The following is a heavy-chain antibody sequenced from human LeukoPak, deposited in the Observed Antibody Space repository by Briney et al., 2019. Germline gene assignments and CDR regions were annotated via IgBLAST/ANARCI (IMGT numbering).Heavy chain of an antibody. J-gene: IGHJ4*02. Sequence: PSETLSLTCAVYGASFSGYYWNWIRQPPGKGLEWIGEINHSGITNYNPSLTSRVTISVDTSKNHFSLKLSSVTAADTAVYYCARSIAARRGLRDYWGQGTLVTVSS. CDR2: INHSGIT. V-gene: IGHV4-34*01. CDR1: GASFSGYY. CDR3: ARSIAARRGLRDY. D-gene: IGHD6-6*01.